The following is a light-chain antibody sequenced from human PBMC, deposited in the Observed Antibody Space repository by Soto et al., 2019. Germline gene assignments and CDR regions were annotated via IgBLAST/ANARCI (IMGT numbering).Light chain of an antibody. J-gene: IGLJ3*02. CDR3: VLYLGSGITWV. V-gene: IGLV8-61*01. CDR1: SGSVSTSYY. CDR2: KTN. Sequence: QTVVTQEPSFSVSPGGTVTLTCGLSSGSVSTSYYPSWYQQTPGQAPRTLIYKTNTRSSGVPDRFSGSILGGKAALTITGAQADDECDYHCVLYLGSGITWVFGGGTKLTVL.